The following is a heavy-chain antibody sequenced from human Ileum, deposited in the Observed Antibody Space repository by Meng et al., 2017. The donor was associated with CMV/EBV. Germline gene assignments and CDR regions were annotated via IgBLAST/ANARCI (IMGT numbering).Heavy chain of an antibody. V-gene: IGHV1-18*01. Sequence: QIQLVQAGAEVKKPGASAKVSCKAFGYTFSDYGITWVRQAPGQGLEWMGWISVYNGNTKYAQKVQGRVTLTTDTSTNTAYMELRSLRFDDTAVYYCAREGVGYCGGDCYSEYWGQGTLVTVSS. CDR3: AREGVGYCGGDCYSEY. D-gene: IGHD2-21*02. CDR2: ISVYNGNT. J-gene: IGHJ4*02. CDR1: GYTFSDYG.